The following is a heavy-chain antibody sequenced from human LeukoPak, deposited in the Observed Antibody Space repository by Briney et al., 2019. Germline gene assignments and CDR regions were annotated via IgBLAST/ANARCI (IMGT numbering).Heavy chain of an antibody. CDR1: GFTVSSNY. D-gene: IGHD1-26*01. J-gene: IGHJ2*01. Sequence: GGSLRLSCAASGFTVSSNYMSWVRQAPGKGLEWVSVIYSGGSTYYADSVKGRFTTSRHNSKNTLYLQMNSLRAEDTAVYYCARVGATSYWYFDLWGRGTLVTVSS. CDR3: ARVGATSYWYFDL. CDR2: IYSGGST. V-gene: IGHV3-53*04.